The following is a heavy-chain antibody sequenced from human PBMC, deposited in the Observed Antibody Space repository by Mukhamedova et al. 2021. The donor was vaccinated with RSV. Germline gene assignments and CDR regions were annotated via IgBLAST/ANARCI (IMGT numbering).Heavy chain of an antibody. V-gene: IGHV1-8*01. D-gene: IGHD1-26*01. Sequence: GYAQKFQGRVTMTRNTSISTAYMELSSLRSEDTAVYYCAREWGTGGSYYGARTNDFDYWGQGTLVTVSS. J-gene: IGHJ4*02. CDR3: AREWGTGGSYYGARTNDFDY.